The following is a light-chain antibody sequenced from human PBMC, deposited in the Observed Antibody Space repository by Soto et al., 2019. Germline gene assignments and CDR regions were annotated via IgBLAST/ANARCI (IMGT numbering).Light chain of an antibody. CDR1: QSVSSSY. CDR2: GAS. J-gene: IGKJ1*01. V-gene: IGKV3-20*01. Sequence: EIVLTQSPGTRSLSPGERATLSCRASQSVSSSYLAWYQQKPGQAPRLLIYGASSRATGIPDRFSGSGSGTDFTLTISRPEHEDFVVYYFQQYGSSPTFGQGTRVDI. CDR3: QQYGSSPT.